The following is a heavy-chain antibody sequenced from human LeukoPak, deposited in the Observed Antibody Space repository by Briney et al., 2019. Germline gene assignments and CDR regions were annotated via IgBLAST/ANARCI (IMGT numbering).Heavy chain of an antibody. CDR3: ARVNGGAVAGYYFDY. CDR1: GGSISSYY. J-gene: IGHJ4*02. CDR2: IYYSGST. D-gene: IGHD6-19*01. V-gene: IGHV4-59*01. Sequence: SETLSLTCTVSGGSISSYYWSWIRQPPGKGLEWIGYIYYSGSTNYNPSLKSRVTISVDTSKNQFSLKLSSVTAADTAVYYCARVNGGAVAGYYFDYWGQGTRVTVSS.